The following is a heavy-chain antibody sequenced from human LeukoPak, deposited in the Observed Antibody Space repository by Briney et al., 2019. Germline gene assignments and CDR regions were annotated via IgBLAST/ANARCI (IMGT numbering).Heavy chain of an antibody. J-gene: IGHJ6*02. CDR3: ARDQPRVGATVYYYYYGMDV. CDR2: INHSGST. D-gene: IGHD1-26*01. CDR1: GGSFSGYY. Sequence: SSETLSLTCAVYGGSFSGYYWSWIRQPPGKGLEWIGEINHSGSTNYNPSLKSRVTISVDTSKNQFSLKLSSVTAADTAVYYCARDQPRVGATVYYYYYGMDVWGQGTTVTVSS. V-gene: IGHV4-34*01.